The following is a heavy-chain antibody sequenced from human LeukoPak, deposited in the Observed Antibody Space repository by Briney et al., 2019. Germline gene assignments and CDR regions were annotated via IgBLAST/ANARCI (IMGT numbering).Heavy chain of an antibody. CDR3: ATFRWGVGFEY. J-gene: IGHJ4*02. V-gene: IGHV4-34*01. Sequence: PSETLSLTCAVYGGSFSGSFSDYYWTCIRQTPGKGLEWIGEIHHSGSTNYNPSLKSRVTISVDTSKNQFSLKLNSSTAADTAVYYCATFRWGVGFEYWGQGTLATVSS. D-gene: IGHD3-16*01. CDR2: IHHSGST. CDR1: GGSFSGSFSDYY.